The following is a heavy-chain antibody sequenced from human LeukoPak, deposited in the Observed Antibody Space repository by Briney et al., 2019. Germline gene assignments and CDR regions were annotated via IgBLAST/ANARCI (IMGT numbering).Heavy chain of an antibody. D-gene: IGHD2-2*01. V-gene: IGHV3-30*02. CDR1: GFTFNSYG. J-gene: IGHJ5*02. CDR3: ARDRARGIVVVPAAMGFDP. Sequence: GGSLRLSCAASGFTFNSYGMHWVRQAPGKGLEWVAFIRYDGTNTYYADSVKGRFTISRDNSKNTLYLQMNSLRAEDTAVYYCARDRARGIVVVPAAMGFDPWGQGTLVTVSS. CDR2: IRYDGTNT.